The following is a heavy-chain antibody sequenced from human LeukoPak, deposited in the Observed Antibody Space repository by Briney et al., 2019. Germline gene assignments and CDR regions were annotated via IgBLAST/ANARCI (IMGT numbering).Heavy chain of an antibody. D-gene: IGHD4-17*01. J-gene: IGHJ6*03. CDR3: AKGRSDYGDYLSYYYYYMDV. Sequence: GGSLRLSCAASGFTVSSNYMSWVRQAPGKGLEWVSAISGSGGSTYYADSVKGRFTISRDNSKNTLYLQMNSLRAEDTAVYYCAKGRSDYGDYLSYYYYYMDVWGKGTTVTISS. CDR1: GFTVSSNY. V-gene: IGHV3-23*01. CDR2: ISGSGGST.